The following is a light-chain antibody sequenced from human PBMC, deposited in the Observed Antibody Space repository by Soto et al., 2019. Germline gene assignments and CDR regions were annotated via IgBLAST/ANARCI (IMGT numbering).Light chain of an antibody. CDR3: AAWDDSLSGYV. CDR2: RNS. Sequence: QSVLTQPHSASGTPGQRVTLSCSGRSSNIGSNYVYWHQQLPGTAPKLLIYRNSQQPSGVPDRFSGSKSGTSAPLAISGLGSEDEAEYDCAAWDDSLSGYVVGTGTKLAVL. J-gene: IGLJ1*01. CDR1: SSNIGSNY. V-gene: IGLV1-47*01.